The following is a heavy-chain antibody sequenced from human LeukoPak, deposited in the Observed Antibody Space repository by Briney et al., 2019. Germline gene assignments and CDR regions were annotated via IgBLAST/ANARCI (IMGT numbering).Heavy chain of an antibody. CDR1: GGSISSGSYY. J-gene: IGHJ3*02. D-gene: IGHD3-3*01. CDR3: ARDRVGITIFAAHHDAFDI. V-gene: IGHV4-61*02. Sequence: PSQTLSLTCTVSGGSISSGSYYWSWIRQPAGKGLEWIGRIYTSGSTNYNPSLKSRVTISVDTSKNRFSLKLSSVTAADTAVYYCARDRVGITIFAAHHDAFDIWGQGTMVTVSS. CDR2: IYTSGST.